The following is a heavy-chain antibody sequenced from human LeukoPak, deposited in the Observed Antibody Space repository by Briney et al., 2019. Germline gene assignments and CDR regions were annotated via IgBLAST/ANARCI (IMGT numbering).Heavy chain of an antibody. CDR1: GGSFSGYY. D-gene: IGHD3-10*01. CDR2: INHSGST. CDR3: ARLYGPAYYYYYMDV. Sequence: SETLSLTCAVYGGSFSGYYWSWIRQPPGKGLEWIGEINHSGSTNYNPSLKSRVTISVDTSKNQFSLKLSSVTAADTAVYYCARLYGPAYYYYYMDVWGKGTTVTVSS. V-gene: IGHV4-34*01. J-gene: IGHJ6*03.